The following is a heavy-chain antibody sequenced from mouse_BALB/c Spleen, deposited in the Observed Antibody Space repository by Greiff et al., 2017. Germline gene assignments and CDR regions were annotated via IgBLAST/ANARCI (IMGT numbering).Heavy chain of an antibody. CDR1: GYAFSSYW. D-gene: IGHD1-1*01. Sequence: QVQLQQSGAELVRPGSSVKISCKASGYAFSSYWMNWVKQRPGQGLEWIGQIYPGDGDTNYNGKFKGKATLTADKSSSTAYMQLSSLTSEDSAVYFCAREGYYYEDYWGQGTTLTVSS. V-gene: IGHV1-80*01. CDR2: IYPGDGDT. J-gene: IGHJ2*01. CDR3: AREGYYYEDY.